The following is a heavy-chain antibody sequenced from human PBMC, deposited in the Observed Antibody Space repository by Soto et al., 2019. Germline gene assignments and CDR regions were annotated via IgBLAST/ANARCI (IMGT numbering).Heavy chain of an antibody. CDR3: ARDMVRALDV. CDR1: GLTVSSNY. CDR2: IFSGGST. Sequence: GGSLILSCAASGLTVSSNYMSWVRQAPGKGLEWVSVIFSGGSTYYADSVKGRFTISRDNSKNTLCLQMNSLRAEDTAVYYCARDMVRALDVWGQGTTVTVSS. J-gene: IGHJ6*02. V-gene: IGHV3-66*01. D-gene: IGHD3-10*01.